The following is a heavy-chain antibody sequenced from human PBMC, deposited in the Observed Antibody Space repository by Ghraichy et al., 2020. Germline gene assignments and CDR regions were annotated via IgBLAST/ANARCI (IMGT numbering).Heavy chain of an antibody. Sequence: GGSLRLSCAASGFTFTNYGISWVRQSPGKGLEWVSGISGSGDRTYYADSVKGRFTISRDNSKNTVNLQMNRLRVEDTALYHCAKEGGYSDTWYPSQFGMDVWGQGTAVTVSS. D-gene: IGHD6-13*01. V-gene: IGHV3-23*01. CDR2: ISGSGDRT. J-gene: IGHJ6*02. CDR1: GFTFTNYG. CDR3: AKEGGYSDTWYPSQFGMDV.